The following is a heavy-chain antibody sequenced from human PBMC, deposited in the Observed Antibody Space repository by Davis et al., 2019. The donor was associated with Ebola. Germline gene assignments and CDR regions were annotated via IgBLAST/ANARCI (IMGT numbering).Heavy chain of an antibody. CDR3: VSQSAAILGMPGYFCDR. D-gene: IGHD2-2*02. CDR2: IFHNGRT. J-gene: IGHJ5*02. CDR1: GDSIRSYHW. V-gene: IGHV4-4*02. Sequence: SETLSLTCAVSGDSIRSYHWWSWVRQSPERGLEWIGEIFHNGRTNYNPSLQRRVTISVDTSGNQFFLNLKSVTAADTGVYLCVSQSAAILGMPGYFCDRWGQGTLVTVSS.